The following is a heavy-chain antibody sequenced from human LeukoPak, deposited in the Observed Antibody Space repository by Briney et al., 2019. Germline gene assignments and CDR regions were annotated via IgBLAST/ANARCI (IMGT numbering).Heavy chain of an antibody. J-gene: IGHJ4*02. CDR1: GYTFTGYY. CDR2: INPNSGGT. Sequence: ASVKVSCKASGYTFTGYYMHWVRQAPGQGLEWMGWINPNSGGTNYAQKFQGRVTMTRDTSISTAYMELSRLRSDDTAVYYCARAWALIAARTTGVDYWGQGTLVTVSS. V-gene: IGHV1-2*02. CDR3: ARAWALIAARTTGVDY. D-gene: IGHD6-6*01.